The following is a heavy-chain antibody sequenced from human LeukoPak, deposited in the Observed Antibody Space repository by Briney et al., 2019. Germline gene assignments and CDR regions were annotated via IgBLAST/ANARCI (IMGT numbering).Heavy chain of an antibody. D-gene: IGHD2-21*01. CDR3: AHRPGRGIPAAH. Sequence: SGPTLVNPTQTLTLTCSFSGFSLSSSGVGVGWIRQPPGKALEWLALIYWDDDKRYSPSLKSRLAITKDTSKDQVALSMTNMDPVDTATYYCAHRPGRGIPAAHWGQGTLVTVSS. J-gene: IGHJ4*02. V-gene: IGHV2-5*02. CDR2: IYWDDDK. CDR1: GFSLSSSGVG.